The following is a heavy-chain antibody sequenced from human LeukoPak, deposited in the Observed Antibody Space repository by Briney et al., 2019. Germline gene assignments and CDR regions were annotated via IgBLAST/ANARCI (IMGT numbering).Heavy chain of an antibody. Sequence: PGGSLRLSCAASGFSFRSFEMTWVRQAPGKGLEWVSSITGGHYATYNTDSVKGRFTISRDNAKNTLYLQLNSLRADDTAMYYCTKDPNGDYIGAFDPWGQGTVVTVSS. J-gene: IGHJ5*02. V-gene: IGHV3-23*01. CDR3: TKDPNGDYIGAFDP. CDR2: ITGGHYAT. CDR1: GFSFRSFE. D-gene: IGHD4-17*01.